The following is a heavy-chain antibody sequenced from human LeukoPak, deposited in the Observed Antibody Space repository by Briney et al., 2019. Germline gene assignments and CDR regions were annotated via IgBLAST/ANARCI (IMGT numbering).Heavy chain of an antibody. V-gene: IGHV3-23*01. J-gene: IGHJ4*02. CDR2: ISGSSGNT. CDR3: AKDNRYRYQLLWMRAYFDY. D-gene: IGHD2-2*01. CDR1: GFAFSSYA. Sequence: PGGSLRLSCAASGFAFSSYAMSWVRQAPGKGLEWVSSISGSSGNTYHADSVKGRFTISRDNSKNTLYLQMNSLRAEDTAVYYCAKDNRYRYQLLWMRAYFDYWGQGTLVTVSS.